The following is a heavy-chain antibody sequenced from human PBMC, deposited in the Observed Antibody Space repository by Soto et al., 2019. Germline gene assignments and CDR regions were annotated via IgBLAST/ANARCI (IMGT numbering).Heavy chain of an antibody. Sequence: SVNVSCKVSGSRFSNYVISWVRQAPGHGLEWLGRIIPIFNSTKYAQSFQGRVTITADKSTSTASLELSSLRSDDTAVYYCAREGRGKKAGYNGLVSLGYWGQGTLVTVSS. CDR3: AREGRGKKAGYNGLVSLGY. D-gene: IGHD2-2*02. CDR1: GSRFSNYV. J-gene: IGHJ4*02. CDR2: IIPIFNST. V-gene: IGHV1-69*06.